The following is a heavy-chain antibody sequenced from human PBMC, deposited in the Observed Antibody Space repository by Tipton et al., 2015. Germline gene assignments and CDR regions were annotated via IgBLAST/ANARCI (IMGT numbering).Heavy chain of an antibody. D-gene: IGHD5-24*01. CDR1: GGSISSSSYY. CDR2: IYYSGST. CDR3: ARDLEHGMDV. Sequence: TLSLTCSVSGGSISSSSYYWDWIRQPPGKGLEWIGNIYYSGSTYYNPSLNSRVTISVDTSKNQFSLTLNSVAAADTAVYYCARDLEHGMDVWGQGTTVTVSS. J-gene: IGHJ6*02. V-gene: IGHV4-39*07.